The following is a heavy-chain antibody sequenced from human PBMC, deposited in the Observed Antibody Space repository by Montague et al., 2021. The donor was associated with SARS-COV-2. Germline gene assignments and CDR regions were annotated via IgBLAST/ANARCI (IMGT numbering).Heavy chain of an antibody. Sequence: SETLSLTCRVSGGSVSSTSYFWDWIRQTPGKGLEWIGSVHYSGTTYYNPSLESQVTISVDTPKNHFYLKVRSVTAADTAVYYCARQYYDSSGEDAFDIWGQGTMVTVSS. CDR1: GGSVSSTSYF. CDR2: VHYSGTT. V-gene: IGHV4-39*01. J-gene: IGHJ3*02. D-gene: IGHD3-22*01. CDR3: ARQYYDSSGEDAFDI.